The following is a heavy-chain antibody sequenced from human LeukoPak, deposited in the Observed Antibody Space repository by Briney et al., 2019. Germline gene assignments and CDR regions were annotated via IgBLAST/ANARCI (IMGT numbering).Heavy chain of an antibody. D-gene: IGHD6-13*01. CDR3: ARGGAAAGTYYYYMDV. CDR2: INPNSGGT. V-gene: IGHV1-2*02. J-gene: IGHJ6*03. CDR1: GYTFTGYY. Sequence: VASVKVSCKASGYTFTGYYMHWVRQAPGQGLEWMGWINPNSGGTNYAQKFQGRVTMTRDTSISTAYMELSRLRSDDTAVYYCARGGAAAGTYYYYMDVWGKGTTVTVSS.